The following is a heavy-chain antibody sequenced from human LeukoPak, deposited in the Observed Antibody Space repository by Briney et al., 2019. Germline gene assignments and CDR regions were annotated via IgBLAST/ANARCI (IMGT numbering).Heavy chain of an antibody. CDR2: ISGSGGST. CDR3: ARDYSGYDLPYNWFDP. V-gene: IGHV3-23*01. Sequence: GGSLRLSCAASGFTFSSYAMSWVRQAPGKGLEWVSAISGSGGSTYYADSVKGRFTISRDNSKNTLYLQMNSLRAEDTAVYYCARDYSGYDLPYNWFDPWGQGTLVTVSS. J-gene: IGHJ5*02. D-gene: IGHD5-12*01. CDR1: GFTFSSYA.